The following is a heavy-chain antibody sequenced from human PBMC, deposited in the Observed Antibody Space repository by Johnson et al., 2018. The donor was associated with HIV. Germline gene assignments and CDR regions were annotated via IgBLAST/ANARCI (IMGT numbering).Heavy chain of an antibody. CDR2: ISFAGTKK. CDR1: QFSFSSYG. J-gene: IGHJ3*02. CDR3: ARGEEMATILI. Sequence: QVQLVESGGGVVQPGRSLRLSCAASQFSFSSYGMHWVRQAPGQGLEWVAGISFAGTKKYYADSVKGRFTISRDNSKNTLYLQMNSLRAEDTAVYYCARGEEMATILIWGQGTMVTVSS. V-gene: IGHV3-30*03. D-gene: IGHD5-24*01.